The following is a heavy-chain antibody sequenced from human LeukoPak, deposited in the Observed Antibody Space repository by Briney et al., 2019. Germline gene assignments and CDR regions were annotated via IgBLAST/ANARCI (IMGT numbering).Heavy chain of an antibody. CDR3: ARDSRDYYDSSGYPGSGAFDI. D-gene: IGHD3-22*01. CDR2: IYYSGST. J-gene: IGHJ3*02. Sequence: LRLSCAASGFTFSSYSMNWVRQAPGKGLEWIGYIYYSGSTYYNPSLKSRVTISVDTSKNQFSLKLSSVTAADTAVYYCARDSRDYYDSSGYPGSGAFDIWGQGTMVTVSS. CDR1: GFTFSSYS. V-gene: IGHV4-31*02.